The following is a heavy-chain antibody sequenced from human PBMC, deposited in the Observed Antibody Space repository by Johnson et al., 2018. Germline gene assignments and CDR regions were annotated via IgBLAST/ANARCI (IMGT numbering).Heavy chain of an antibody. J-gene: IGHJ6*03. Sequence: VQLVQSGGGLVQPGGSLRLSCAASGFTFSSYSMTWVRQAPGRGLEWVAFITGGGSPIYYTDSVRGRFTLSRDNSKTTLYLQRNSLSTEDTDVYYCAKRGGSRSHSYHDMDVRGKGTTVTVAS. V-gene: IGHV3-48*01. D-gene: IGHD3-10*01. CDR1: GFTFSSYS. CDR2: ITGGGSPI. CDR3: AKRGGSRSHSYHDMDV.